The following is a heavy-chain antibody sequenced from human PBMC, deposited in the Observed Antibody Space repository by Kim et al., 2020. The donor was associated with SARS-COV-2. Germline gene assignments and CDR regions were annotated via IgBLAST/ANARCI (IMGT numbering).Heavy chain of an antibody. D-gene: IGHD3-22*01. CDR1: GFRFSNFP. J-gene: IGHJ3*02. CDR2: ISYDGTDK. CDR3: AKTLDSSGFWMFDAFDI. V-gene: IGHV3-30*04. Sequence: GGSLRLSCAASGFRFSNFPIHWVRQAPGKGLEWVAVISYDGTDKYYADSMKGRFTISRDNSNNTVYLQMNSLRAEDTAVFYCAKTLDSSGFWMFDAFDIWGQGTMVTVSS.